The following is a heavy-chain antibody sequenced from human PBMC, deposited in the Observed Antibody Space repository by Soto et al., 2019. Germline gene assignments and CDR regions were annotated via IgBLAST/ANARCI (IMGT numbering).Heavy chain of an antibody. V-gene: IGHV1-3*05. D-gene: IGHD3-3*01. Sequence: QVQLVQSGAEEKKPGASVKVSCKASGYTFTSYAMHWVRQAPGQRLEWMGWINAGNGNTKYSQKFQGRVTITRDTSASTAYMELSRLRSEDKAVYYCARSIFGVTALDYWGQGTLVTVSS. J-gene: IGHJ4*02. CDR1: GYTFTSYA. CDR2: INAGNGNT. CDR3: ARSIFGVTALDY.